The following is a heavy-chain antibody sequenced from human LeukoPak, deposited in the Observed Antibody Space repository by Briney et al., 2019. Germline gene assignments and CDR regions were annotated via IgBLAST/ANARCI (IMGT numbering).Heavy chain of an antibody. CDR2: ISGSGGST. D-gene: IGHD1-26*01. Sequence: GASLRLYCAASGFTFSSYAMSWVRQAPGKGLEWVSAISGSGGSTYYADSVKGRFTISRDNSKNTLYLQMNSLRAEDTAVYYCAKDRGKSGAFDIWGQGTMVTVSS. CDR3: AKDRGKSGAFDI. CDR1: GFTFSSYA. V-gene: IGHV3-23*01. J-gene: IGHJ3*02.